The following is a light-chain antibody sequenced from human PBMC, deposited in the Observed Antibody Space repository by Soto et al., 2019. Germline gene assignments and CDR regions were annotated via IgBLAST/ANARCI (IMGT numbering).Light chain of an antibody. CDR1: QTISSW. J-gene: IGKJ1*01. Sequence: DIQMTQSPSTLSGSVGDRVTITCRASQTISSWLAWYQQKPGKAPKLLIYKASTLKSGVPSRFSGSGSVTEFTLPISSLQPDDFAPYYCYYYNCYSEAFGQGTKLDI. CDR2: KAS. CDR3: YYYNCYSEA. V-gene: IGKV1-5*03.